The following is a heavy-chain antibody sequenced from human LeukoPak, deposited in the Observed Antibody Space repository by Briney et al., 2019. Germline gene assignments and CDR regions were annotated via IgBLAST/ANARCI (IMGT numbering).Heavy chain of an antibody. J-gene: IGHJ5*02. V-gene: IGHV1-8*01. CDR3: ARSGMVWRRSRPNWFDP. Sequence: GASVKVSCKASGYTFTSYDINWVRQATGQGLEWMGWMNPNSGNTGYAQKFQGRVTMTRNTSISTAYMELSSLRSEDTAVYYCARSGMVWRRSRPNWFDPWGQGTLVTVSS. CDR1: GYTFTSYD. CDR2: MNPNSGNT. D-gene: IGHD3-10*01.